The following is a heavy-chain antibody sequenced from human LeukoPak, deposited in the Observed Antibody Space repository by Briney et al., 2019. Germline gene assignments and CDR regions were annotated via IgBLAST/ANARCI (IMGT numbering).Heavy chain of an antibody. J-gene: IGHJ4*02. CDR3: ARDQDYCFDY. Sequence: GVTLRLSCAASGFTFSTYAMHWVRQAPGKGLEYVSALSSNGGSTCYANSVKGRFTISRDNSKNMLDLQVGSLRAEDRAVYYGARDQDYCFDYWGQGTLVSVSS. V-gene: IGHV3-64*01. D-gene: IGHD2-15*01. CDR1: GFTFSTYA. CDR2: LSSNGGST.